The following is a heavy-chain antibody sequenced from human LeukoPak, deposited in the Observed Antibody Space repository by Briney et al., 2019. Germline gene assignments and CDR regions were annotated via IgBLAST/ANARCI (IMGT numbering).Heavy chain of an antibody. Sequence: SETVSLTCAVYGGSFSGYYWSWIRRPPGKGLEWIGEINHSGSTNYNPSLKSRVTISVDTSKNQFSLKLSSVTAADTAVYYCAKGRGALYGSGSYRYYYYYGMDVWGKGTTVTVSS. V-gene: IGHV4-34*01. CDR2: INHSGST. D-gene: IGHD3-10*01. CDR1: GGSFSGYY. J-gene: IGHJ6*04. CDR3: AKGRGALYGSGSYRYYYYYGMDV.